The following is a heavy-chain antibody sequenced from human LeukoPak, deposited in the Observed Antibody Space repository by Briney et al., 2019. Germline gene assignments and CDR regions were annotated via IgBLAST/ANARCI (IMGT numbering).Heavy chain of an antibody. CDR3: ARVRLGSMDV. CDR2: IYYSGST. Sequence: SETLSLTCTVSGGSISNYYWNWIRQPPGKGLEWIGYIYYSGSTNYNPSLKSRVTISVDTSKNQFSLKLSSVTAADTAVYYCARVRLGSMDVWGKGTTVTVSS. D-gene: IGHD3-16*01. CDR1: GGSISNYY. V-gene: IGHV4-59*01. J-gene: IGHJ6*03.